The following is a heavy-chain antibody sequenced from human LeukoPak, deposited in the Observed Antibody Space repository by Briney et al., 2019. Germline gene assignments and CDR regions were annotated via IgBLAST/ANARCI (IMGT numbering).Heavy chain of an antibody. CDR1: GGSISSGDYY. Sequence: SQTLSLTCTVSGGSISSGDYYWSWIRQPAGKGLEWIGRIYTSGSTNYNPSLKSRVTMSVDTSKNQFSLKLSSVTAADTAVYYCARGIEIFGVVIHWYFDLWGRGTLVTVSS. CDR2: IYTSGST. CDR3: ARGIEIFGVVIHWYFDL. D-gene: IGHD3-3*01. J-gene: IGHJ2*01. V-gene: IGHV4-61*02.